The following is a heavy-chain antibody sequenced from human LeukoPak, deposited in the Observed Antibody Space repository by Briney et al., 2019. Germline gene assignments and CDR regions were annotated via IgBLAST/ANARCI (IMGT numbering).Heavy chain of an antibody. J-gene: IGHJ6*02. V-gene: IGHV3-74*01. CDR1: GFTFSSYW. CDR2: INSGGSST. Sequence: QPGGSLRLSCAAPGFTFSSYWMHWVRQAPGKGLLWVSRINSGGSSTSYADCVKGRFTISRDNAKNTLYLQMDSLRAEDTAVYYCVRGYYYYYGMDVWGQGTTVTVSS. CDR3: VRGYYYYYGMDV.